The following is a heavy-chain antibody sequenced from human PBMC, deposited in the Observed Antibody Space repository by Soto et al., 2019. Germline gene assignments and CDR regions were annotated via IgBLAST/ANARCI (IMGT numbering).Heavy chain of an antibody. CDR1: GYTFTSYD. CDR2: MNPNSGNT. V-gene: IGHV1-8*01. D-gene: IGHD6-6*01. J-gene: IGHJ6*03. CDR3: ARVCKSSPLFSYNYSSWAV. Sequence: VSVKVSCKASGYTFTSYDISWVRQATGQGLEWMGWMNPNSGNTGYAQKFQGRVTMTRNTSISTAYMELSSLRSENTAVYYCARVCKSSPLFSYNYSSWAVRGNGTTVPVSS.